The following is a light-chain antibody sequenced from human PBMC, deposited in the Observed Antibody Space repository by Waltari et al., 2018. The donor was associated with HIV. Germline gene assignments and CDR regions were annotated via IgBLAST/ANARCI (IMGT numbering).Light chain of an antibody. CDR3: CSYAGDSNYV. V-gene: IGLV1-44*01. CDR2: SNN. J-gene: IGLJ1*01. CDR1: RSNIGSNT. Sequence: QSVLTQPPSASGTPGQRVTSSCSGSRSNIGSNTVNRYQQLPGTAPNLLIYSNNQRPSGVPDRFSGSKSGTSASLAISGLQTEDEADYYCCSYAGDSNYVFGTGTKVTVL.